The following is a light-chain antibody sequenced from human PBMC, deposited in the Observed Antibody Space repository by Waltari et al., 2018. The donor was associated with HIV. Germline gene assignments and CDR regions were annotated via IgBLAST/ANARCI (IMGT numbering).Light chain of an antibody. CDR3: VGWDSSLSAYV. Sequence: QSVLTQPPSASATPGQTVTISCSGGSSNIGNDNVYLYQQLPGMTPKLLIYKNYVRPSGVPDRFAGSKSGTSASLAISGLRSEDEADYYCVGWDSSLSAYVFGAGTKVTVL. CDR1: SSNIGNDN. CDR2: KNY. V-gene: IGLV1-47*01. J-gene: IGLJ1*01.